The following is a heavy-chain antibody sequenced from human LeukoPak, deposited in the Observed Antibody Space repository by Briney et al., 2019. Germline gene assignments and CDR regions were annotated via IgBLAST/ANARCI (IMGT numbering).Heavy chain of an antibody. J-gene: IGHJ4*02. Sequence: PSETLSLTCAVYGGSFSGYYWSWVRQAPGKGLEWVSVIYSGGSTYYADSVKGRFTISRDNSKNTLYLQMNSLRAEDTAVYYCARDATRDYFDYWGQGTLVTVSS. CDR2: IYSGGST. CDR1: GGSFSGYY. V-gene: IGHV3-66*01. CDR3: ARDATRDYFDY. D-gene: IGHD2-15*01.